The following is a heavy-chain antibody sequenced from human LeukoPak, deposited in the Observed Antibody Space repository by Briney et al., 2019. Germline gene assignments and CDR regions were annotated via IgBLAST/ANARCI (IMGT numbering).Heavy chain of an antibody. CDR1: GITFNSYS. CDR3: AKDRAWFGELFGLYDY. CDR2: ISGSGGNT. J-gene: IGHJ4*02. V-gene: IGHV3-23*01. D-gene: IGHD3-10*01. Sequence: PGGSLRLSCVASGITFNSYSMSWVRQAPGKGLEWVSAISGSGGNTYYADSVKGRFTISRDNSKNTLYLQMNSLRAEDTAVYYCAKDRAWFGELFGLYDYWGQGTLVTVSS.